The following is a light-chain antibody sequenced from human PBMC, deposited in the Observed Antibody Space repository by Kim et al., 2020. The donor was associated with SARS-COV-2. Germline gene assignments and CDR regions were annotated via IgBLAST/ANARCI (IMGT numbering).Light chain of an antibody. CDR1: QSVGSNY. J-gene: IGKJ2*01. CDR3: QEYTSSPPYT. Sequence: SPGDRATLSGRASQSVGSNYLAWYQQKPGQAPRLLIYGASNRATGIPDRFGGSGSGTDFTLTIGRLEPEDFAVYYCQEYTSSPPYTFGQGTKLEI. V-gene: IGKV3-20*01. CDR2: GAS.